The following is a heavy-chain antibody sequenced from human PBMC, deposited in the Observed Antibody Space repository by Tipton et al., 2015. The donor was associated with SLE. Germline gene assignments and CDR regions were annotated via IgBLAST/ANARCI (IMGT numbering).Heavy chain of an antibody. Sequence: TLSLTCTVSGGSISSASYYWNWIRQPAGKGLEWIGRIFTSGYTGYNPSLNSRVTISVDASKNQFSLRMASVTAADTAVYYCARELDTFDIWGQGTMVTVSS. V-gene: IGHV4-61*02. J-gene: IGHJ3*02. CDR1: GGSISSASYY. CDR3: ARELDTFDI. CDR2: IFTSGYT.